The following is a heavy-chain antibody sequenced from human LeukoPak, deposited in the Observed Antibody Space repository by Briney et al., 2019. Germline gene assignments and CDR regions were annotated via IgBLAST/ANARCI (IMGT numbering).Heavy chain of an antibody. CDR3: AREVGYCSSTSCSRYYHMDV. CDR2: IRSGGTNT. CDR1: GFTFSSFS. Sequence: PGGSLRLSCAASGFTFSSFSMNWVRQAPGKGLEWVSYIRSGGTNTDYTGSVKGRFTISRDNAKNSLYLQMNSLRAEDTAVYYCAREVGYCSSTSCSRYYHMDVWGKGTTVTVSS. J-gene: IGHJ6*03. V-gene: IGHV3-48*04. D-gene: IGHD2-2*01.